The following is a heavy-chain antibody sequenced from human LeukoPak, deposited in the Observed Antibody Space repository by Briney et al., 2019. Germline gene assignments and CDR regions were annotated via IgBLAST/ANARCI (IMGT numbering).Heavy chain of an antibody. CDR2: ISGSGGST. Sequence: PGGSLRLSCAASGFTFSSYAMTWVRQAQGKGLEWVSGISGSGGSTYYTDSVKGRLTISRDNSKNTLYLQMNSLRADDTAVYYCAKRGIAAAASFDYWGQGTLVSVSS. J-gene: IGHJ4*02. CDR3: AKRGIAAAASFDY. V-gene: IGHV3-23*01. D-gene: IGHD6-13*01. CDR1: GFTFSSYA.